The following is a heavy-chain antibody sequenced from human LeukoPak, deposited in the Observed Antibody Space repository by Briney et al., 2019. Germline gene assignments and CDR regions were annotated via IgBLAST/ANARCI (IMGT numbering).Heavy chain of an antibody. Sequence: GGSLRLSCAASGFRFSNYGMHWVRQAPGKGLEWVAYIRYDGSQKYYGDSVKGRFTISRDNAKNTVYLQMNSLRDEDTAVYYCARDLLSLPHKYFDSWGQGTLVTVSS. CDR3: ARDLLSLPHKYFDS. CDR2: IRYDGSQK. J-gene: IGHJ4*02. V-gene: IGHV3-30*02. D-gene: IGHD3-16*01. CDR1: GFRFSNYG.